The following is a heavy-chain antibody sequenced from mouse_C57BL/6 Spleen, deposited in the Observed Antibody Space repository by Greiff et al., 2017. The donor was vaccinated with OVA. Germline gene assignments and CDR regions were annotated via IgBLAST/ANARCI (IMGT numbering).Heavy chain of an antibody. D-gene: IGHD1-1*01. Sequence: QVQLQQSGAELMKPGASVKLSCKATGYTFTGYWIEWVKQRPGHGLEWIGEILPGSGSTNYNEKFKGKATFTADTSSNTAYMQLGSLTTEDSAIYYCARGKLYAYGSSYCVDYWGQGTTLTVSS. J-gene: IGHJ2*01. CDR2: ILPGSGST. CDR1: GYTFTGYW. V-gene: IGHV1-9*01. CDR3: ARGKLYAYGSSYCVDY.